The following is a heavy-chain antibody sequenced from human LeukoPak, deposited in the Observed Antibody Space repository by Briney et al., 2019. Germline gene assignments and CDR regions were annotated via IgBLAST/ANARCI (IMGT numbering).Heavy chain of an antibody. Sequence: GGSLRLSCAASGFTFSSYSMNWFGQAPGKGLEWVSYISSSSSTIYYADSVKGRFTISRDSAKNSLYLQMNSLRAEDTAVYYCAREDNSSGYSYWGQGTLVTVSS. CDR2: ISSSSSTI. CDR1: GFTFSSYS. CDR3: AREDNSSGYSY. V-gene: IGHV3-48*04. J-gene: IGHJ4*02. D-gene: IGHD3-22*01.